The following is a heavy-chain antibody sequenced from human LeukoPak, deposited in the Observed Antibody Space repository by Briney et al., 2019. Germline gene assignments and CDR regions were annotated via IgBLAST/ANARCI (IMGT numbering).Heavy chain of an antibody. CDR2: IRTKANNYAT. CDR3: TINLRTGFYYFDY. Sequence: GGSLRLSCAASGFTLSGSALYWVRQASGRGLEWVGRIRTKANNYATTYAASVQGRFSISRDDSKNMAYLQMNSLKTEDTAVYYCTINLRTGFYYFDYWGQGTLVTVSS. J-gene: IGHJ4*02. D-gene: IGHD1-14*01. V-gene: IGHV3-73*01. CDR1: GFTLSGSA.